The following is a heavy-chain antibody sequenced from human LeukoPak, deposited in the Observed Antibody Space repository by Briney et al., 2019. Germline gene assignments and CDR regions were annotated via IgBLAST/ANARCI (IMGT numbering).Heavy chain of an antibody. V-gene: IGHV6-1*01. CDR2: TYYRSKWFN. Sequence: KTSQTLSLTCVISGDSVTSDSGAWSWIRHSPSRGLGWLGRTYYRSKWFNESAVSVRSRITINPDTSKNQFSLQLDSVTPEDTAVYYCARDGGYYYSSYAVAVWGQGTTVTVSS. J-gene: IGHJ6*02. CDR1: GDSVTSDSGA. CDR3: ARDGGYYYSSYAVAV. D-gene: IGHD3-10*01.